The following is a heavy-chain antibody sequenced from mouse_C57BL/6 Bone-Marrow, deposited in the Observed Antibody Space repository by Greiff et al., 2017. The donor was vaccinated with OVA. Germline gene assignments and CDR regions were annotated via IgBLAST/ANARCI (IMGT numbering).Heavy chain of an antibody. CDR2: ISDGGSYT. V-gene: IGHV5-4*01. J-gene: IGHJ1*03. Sequence: DVQLVESGGGLVKPGGSLKLSCAASGFTFSSYAMSWVRQTPEKRLEWVATISDGGSYTYYPDNVKGRFTISRDNAKNNLYLQMSHLKTEDTAMYYCARGMENWDCYFGVWGTGTTVTVSS. CDR1: GFTFSSYA. D-gene: IGHD4-1*01. CDR3: ARGMENWDCYFGV.